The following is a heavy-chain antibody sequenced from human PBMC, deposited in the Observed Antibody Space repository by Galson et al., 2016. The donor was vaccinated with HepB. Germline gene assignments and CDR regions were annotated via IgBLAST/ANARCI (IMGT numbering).Heavy chain of an antibody. CDR2: ISGRGTYT. J-gene: IGHJ3*02. V-gene: IGHV3-23*01. D-gene: IGHD4-11*01. CDR1: GFTFSSYV. Sequence: SLRLSCAASGFTFSSYVMNWVRQAPGKGLEWVSDISGRGTYTDYADSVKGRFTISRDNSKNSLYLQMNSLRPEDTAVYYCARGGLPPDIWGQGSVVTVSS. CDR3: ARGGLPPDI.